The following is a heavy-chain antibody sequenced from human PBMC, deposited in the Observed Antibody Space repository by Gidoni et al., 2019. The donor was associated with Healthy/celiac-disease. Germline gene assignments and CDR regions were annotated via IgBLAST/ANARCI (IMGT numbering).Heavy chain of an antibody. J-gene: IGHJ4*02. D-gene: IGHD6-19*01. CDR1: GFTFSRYA. CDR2: ISDNDGST. CDR3: AKGDSRGWYDSGALGY. Sequence: ELQLLESGGGLVQPGGSLRLSCAASGFTFSRYAMRWVRQAPGKGLEWVSAISDNDGSTYYADSVKGRFTISRDNSKNTLYLQMNSLRAEDTAVYYCAKGDSRGWYDSGALGYWGQGTLVTVSS. V-gene: IGHV3-23*01.